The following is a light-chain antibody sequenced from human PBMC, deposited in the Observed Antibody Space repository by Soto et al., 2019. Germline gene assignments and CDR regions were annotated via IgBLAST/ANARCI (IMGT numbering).Light chain of an antibody. CDR2: AAS. Sequence: DIQMTQSPSSLSASVGDRATITCRASQSISSYLNWYQQKPGKAPKLLIYAASSLQSGVPSRFSGSGSGTDFTLTISSLQPEDFATYYCQHLNTYPITFGPGTRLEIK. CDR1: QSISSY. CDR3: QHLNTYPIT. J-gene: IGKJ5*01. V-gene: IGKV1-39*01.